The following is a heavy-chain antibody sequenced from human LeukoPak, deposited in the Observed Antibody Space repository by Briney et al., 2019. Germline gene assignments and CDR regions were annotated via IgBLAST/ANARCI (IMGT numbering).Heavy chain of an antibody. CDR3: ARWGLSNYDSSGYYPVSWFDP. V-gene: IGHV4-39*01. CDR1: GGSISSSSYY. D-gene: IGHD3-22*01. CDR2: IYYSGST. Sequence: KPSETLSLTCTVSGGSISSSSYYWGWIRQPPGKGLEWIGSIYYSGSTYYNPSLKSRVTISVDTSKNQFSLKLSSVTAADTAVYYCARWGLSNYDSSGYYPVSWFDPWGQGTLVTVSS. J-gene: IGHJ5*02.